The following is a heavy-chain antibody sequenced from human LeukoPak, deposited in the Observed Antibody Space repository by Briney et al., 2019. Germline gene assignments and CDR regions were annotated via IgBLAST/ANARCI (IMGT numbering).Heavy chain of an antibody. V-gene: IGHV3-48*04. CDR1: GFTFSSYS. D-gene: IGHD2-21*01. J-gene: IGHJ4*02. CDR2: ISSSSSTI. CDR3: ARASTYCGGDCSDY. Sequence: GGSLRLSCAASGFTFSSYSMNWVRQAPGKGLEWVSYISSSSSTIYYADSVKGRFTISRDNAKNSLYLQMNSLRAEDTAVYYCARASTYCGGDCSDYWGQGTLVTVSS.